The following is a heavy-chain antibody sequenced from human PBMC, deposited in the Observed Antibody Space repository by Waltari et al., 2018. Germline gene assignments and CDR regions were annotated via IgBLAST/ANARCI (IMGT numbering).Heavy chain of an antibody. CDR1: GDSISSYE. V-gene: IGHV4-59*01. CDR3: ARRYANAFDI. CDR2: IPSIGRT. Sequence: QVELQESGPRLAKPSQTPSLTCSVSGDSISSYEWSWIRQPPGKGLEWIGEIPSIGRTNYNPALKRRVTISIDASKNQFSLRLTSVTAADTAVYFCARRYANAFDIWGPGTILTVSS. D-gene: IGHD3-9*01. J-gene: IGHJ3*02.